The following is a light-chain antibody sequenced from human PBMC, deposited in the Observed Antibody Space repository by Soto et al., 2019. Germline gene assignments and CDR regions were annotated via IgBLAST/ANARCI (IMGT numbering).Light chain of an antibody. CDR3: QQYGTSPYS. CDR2: DAS. Sequence: EIVLTHSPGTLSLSPGERATLSCRASQSVTSNYLAWYQQKPGQAPRLLICDASSRATGIPDRFSGSGSGTDFTLTIARLEPEDFAVYFCQQYGTSPYSFGQGTKLEIK. V-gene: IGKV3-20*01. CDR1: QSVTSNY. J-gene: IGKJ2*01.